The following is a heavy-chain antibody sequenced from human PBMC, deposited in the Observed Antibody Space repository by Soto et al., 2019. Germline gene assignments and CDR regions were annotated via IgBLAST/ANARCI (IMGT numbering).Heavy chain of an antibody. J-gene: IGHJ6*02. V-gene: IGHV3-53*01. CDR1: GLTFSRNY. Sequence: LRLSCAASGLTFSRNYMSWVRQAPGKGLDWVSLIYSGGNTYYADSVKGRFIISRDNSQNTLFLQMNSLRAEDTAVYYCARDSRSSSHVSVYYYYGMDVWGQGTTVTVCS. CDR3: ARDSRSSSHVSVYYYYGMDV. CDR2: IYSGGNT. D-gene: IGHD2-2*01.